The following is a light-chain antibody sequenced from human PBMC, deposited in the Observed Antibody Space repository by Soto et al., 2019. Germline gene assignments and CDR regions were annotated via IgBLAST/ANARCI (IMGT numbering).Light chain of an antibody. J-gene: IGKJ5*01. CDR1: QSISSN. CDR2: DAS. V-gene: IGKV3-11*01. CDR3: QQRSNWPT. Sequence: EIVLTQSPATLSLSPGERATLSCRASQSISSNLAWYQQKRGQAPRLLIYDASNRATGVPGRFSGSASETDFTLTISSLEPEDSAVYYCQQRSNWPTFGQGTRLEIK.